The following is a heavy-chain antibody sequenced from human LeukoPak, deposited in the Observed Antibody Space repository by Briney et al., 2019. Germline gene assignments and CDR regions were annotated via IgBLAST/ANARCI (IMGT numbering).Heavy chain of an antibody. J-gene: IGHJ4*02. CDR3: AKEATYGGTSGY. D-gene: IGHD1-26*01. V-gene: IGHV3-30*18. CDR2: ISYDGSNK. CDR1: GFTFSSYG. Sequence: GGSLRLSCAASGFTFSSYGMHWARQAPGKGLEWVAVISYDGSNKYYADSVKGRFTISRDNSKNTLYLQMNSLRAEDTAVYYCAKEATYGGTSGYWGQGTLVTVSS.